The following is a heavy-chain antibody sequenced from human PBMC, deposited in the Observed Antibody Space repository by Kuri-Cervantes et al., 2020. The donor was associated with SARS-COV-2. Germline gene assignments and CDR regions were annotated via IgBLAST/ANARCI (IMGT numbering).Heavy chain of an antibody. CDR3: ARGPPGYDFWSGYPNWFDP. CDR1: GFTFSDYE. CDR2: ISISGSTI. V-gene: IGHV3-48*03. D-gene: IGHD3-3*01. J-gene: IGHJ5*02. Sequence: LSLTCAASGFTFSDYEMNWVRQAPGKGLEWVSYISISGSTIYYADSVKGRFTISRDNAKNSLYLQMNSLRAEDTAVYYCARGPPGYDFWSGYPNWFDPWGQGTLVTVSS.